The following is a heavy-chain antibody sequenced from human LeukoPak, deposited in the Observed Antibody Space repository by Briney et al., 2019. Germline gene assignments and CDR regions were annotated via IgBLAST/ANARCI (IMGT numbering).Heavy chain of an antibody. CDR1: GDSISSRGYH. Sequence: SETLSLTCTVSGDSISSRGYHWTWIRQHPGKGLEWIGCISYSGTTYYNPSLKSRLTISADTSNNLFSLNLSSVTAADTAVYYCARVVLADYGDLADYWGQGTLVTVSS. CDR3: ARVVLADYGDLADY. CDR2: ISYSGTT. J-gene: IGHJ4*02. D-gene: IGHD4-17*01. V-gene: IGHV4-31*03.